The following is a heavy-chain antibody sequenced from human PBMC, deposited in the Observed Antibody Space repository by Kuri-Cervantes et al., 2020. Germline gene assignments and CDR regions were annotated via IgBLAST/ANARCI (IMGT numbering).Heavy chain of an antibody. CDR1: GGSISSSSYY. CDR2: IYYSGST. D-gene: IGHD2-8*01. Sequence: GSLRLSCTVSGGSISSSSYYWGWIRQPPGKGLEWIGSIYYSGSTYYNPSLKSRVTISVDTSKNQFSLKLSSVTAADTAVYYCARGQGRGYCTNGVCYTDWFDPWGQGTLVTVSS. CDR3: ARGQGRGYCTNGVCYTDWFDP. J-gene: IGHJ5*02. V-gene: IGHV4-39*01.